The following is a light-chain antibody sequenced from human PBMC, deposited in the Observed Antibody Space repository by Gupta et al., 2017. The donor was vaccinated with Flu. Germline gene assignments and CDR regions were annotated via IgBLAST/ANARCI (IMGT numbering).Light chain of an antibody. V-gene: IGLV2-14*01. J-gene: IGLJ2*01. CDR3: SSCTSSTTVV. CDR2: GVT. Sequence: QSALTQPASVSGSPGQSITISCTGTSSDIGSYNYVSWYQQHPGKAPKLLIYGVTNRPSGVSNRSSGSKSGDTASLTTSGLQAEDEADYYCSSCTSSTTVVFGGGTKLTVL. CDR1: SSDIGSYNY.